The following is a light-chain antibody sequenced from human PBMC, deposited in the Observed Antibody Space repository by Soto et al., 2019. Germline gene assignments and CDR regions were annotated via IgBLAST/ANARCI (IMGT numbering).Light chain of an antibody. V-gene: IGLV2-14*01. CDR1: STDVGAYNY. Sequence: QSVLTQPASVSGSPGQSITISCTGTSTDVGAYNYVSWYQQYPGKAPKLMIYDVGNRPSGVPNRFSGSKSGNTASLTISGLQAEDEADYYCSSYTSSDTLVFGGGTKLTVL. CDR3: SSYTSSDTLV. J-gene: IGLJ2*01. CDR2: DVG.